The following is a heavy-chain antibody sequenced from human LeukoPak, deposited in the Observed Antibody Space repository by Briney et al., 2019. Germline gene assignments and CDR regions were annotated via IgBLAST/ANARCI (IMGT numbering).Heavy chain of an antibody. CDR3: ARVNEAVAGTDY. CDR2: INWNGGRT. CDR1: GFMFDDYG. J-gene: IGHJ4*02. D-gene: IGHD6-19*01. V-gene: IGHV3-20*04. Sequence: GGSLRLSCAASGFMFDDYGMSWVRQAPGKGLEWVSGINWNGGRTGYADSVKGRFTISRDNAKNCLYLQMNSLRAEDTAVYYCARVNEAVAGTDYWGQGTLVTVSS.